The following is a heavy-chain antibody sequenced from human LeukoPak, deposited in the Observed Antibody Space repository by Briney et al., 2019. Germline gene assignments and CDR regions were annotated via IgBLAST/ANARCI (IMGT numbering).Heavy chain of an antibody. Sequence: ASVKVSCKASGYTFTSYYMHWVRQAPGQGLEWMGIINPSGGSTSYAQKFQGRVTMTRDTSTSTVYMELSSLRSEDTAVYYCAREQYGSGSYYALGDYWGQGTLVTVSS. D-gene: IGHD3-10*01. V-gene: IGHV1-46*01. J-gene: IGHJ4*02. CDR1: GYTFTSYY. CDR2: INPSGGST. CDR3: AREQYGSGSYYALGDY.